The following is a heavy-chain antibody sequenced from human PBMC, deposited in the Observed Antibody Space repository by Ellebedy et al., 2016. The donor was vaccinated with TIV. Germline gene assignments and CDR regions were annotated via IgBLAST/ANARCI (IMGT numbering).Heavy chain of an antibody. Sequence: GESLKISCSASGFTFSSYAMHWVRQAPGKGLEYVSAISSNGGSTYYADSVKGRFTISRDNAKNSLYLQMNSLRAEDTAVYYCARWTSATVAGPGHGYYYYGMDVWGQGTTVTVSS. CDR2: ISSNGGST. CDR3: ARWTSATVAGPGHGYYYYGMDV. V-gene: IGHV3-64*04. CDR1: GFTFSSYA. J-gene: IGHJ6*02. D-gene: IGHD6-19*01.